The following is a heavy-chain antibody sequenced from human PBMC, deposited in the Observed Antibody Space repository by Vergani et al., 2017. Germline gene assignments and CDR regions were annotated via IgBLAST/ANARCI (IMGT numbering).Heavy chain of an antibody. Sequence: VQLVQSGAEVRKPGASVTVSCTASGYIFKNYYIHWLRQAPGQAFEWMGILNPSGGSTSYAQKFQGRVTMTRDTSTSTVYMELSSLRSEDTAVYYCTXGWYYDSIAYWAYWGQGTLVTVSS. V-gene: IGHV1-46*02. CDR1: GYIFKNYY. J-gene: IGHJ4*02. CDR3: TXGWYYDSIAYWAY. CDR2: LNPSGGST. D-gene: IGHD3-22*01.